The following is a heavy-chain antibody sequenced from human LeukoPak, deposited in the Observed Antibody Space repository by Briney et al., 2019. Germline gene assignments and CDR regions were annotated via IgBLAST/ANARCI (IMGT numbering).Heavy chain of an antibody. D-gene: IGHD4-17*01. V-gene: IGHV3-30-3*01. CDR3: ARVRVDYGDYGMDV. CDR1: GFTLSRYA. J-gene: IGHJ6*02. Sequence: GGSLRLSCAASGFTLSRYAMHWVRQAPGKGLEWVATMSYDGSKIYYAESVKGRFTIPRDNAKNSLFLQMNSLRGEDTAVYYCARVRVDYGDYGMDVWGQGTTVTVSS. CDR2: MSYDGSKI.